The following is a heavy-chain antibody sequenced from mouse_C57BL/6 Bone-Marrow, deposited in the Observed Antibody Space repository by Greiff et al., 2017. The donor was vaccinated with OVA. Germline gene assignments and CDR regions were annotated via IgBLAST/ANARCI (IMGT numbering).Heavy chain of an antibody. CDR3: ATIYYYGSSYLWYAMDY. V-gene: IGHV5-17*01. J-gene: IGHJ4*01. CDR2: ISSGSSTI. Sequence: DVMLVESGGGLVKPGGSLTLSCAASGFTFSDYGMHWVRQAPEKGLEWVAYISSGSSTIYYADTVKGRFTISRDNAKNTLFLQMTSLRSEDTAMYYCATIYYYGSSYLWYAMDYWGQGTSVTVSS. CDR1: GFTFSDYG. D-gene: IGHD1-1*01.